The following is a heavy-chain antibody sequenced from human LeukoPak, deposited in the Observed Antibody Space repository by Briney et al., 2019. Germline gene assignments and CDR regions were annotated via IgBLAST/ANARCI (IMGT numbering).Heavy chain of an antibody. J-gene: IGHJ4*02. V-gene: IGHV1-69*05. D-gene: IGHD3-9*01. CDR2: IIPIFGTA. CDR1: GGTFSSYA. CDR3: ARAPVTYYDILTGYPFDC. Sequence: SVKVSCKASGGTFSSYAISWVRQAPGQGLEWMGGIIPIFGTANYAQKFQGRVTITTDESTSTAYMELSSLRSEDTAVYYCARAPVTYYDILTGYPFDCWGQGTLVTVSS.